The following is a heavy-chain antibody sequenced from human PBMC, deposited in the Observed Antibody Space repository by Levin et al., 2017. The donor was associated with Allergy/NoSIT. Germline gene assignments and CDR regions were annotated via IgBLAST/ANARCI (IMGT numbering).Heavy chain of an antibody. J-gene: IGHJ4*02. Sequence: GESLKISCAASGFSFSVYWMHWVRQVPGKGLVWVSRINSDESSTSYADSVKGRFTISRDNAKNTLYLQMNSLRAEDTAVYYCAKGSGSMSGGPFDHWGQGTLVTVSS. CDR3: AKGSGSMSGGPFDH. CDR1: GFSFSVYW. CDR2: INSDESST. D-gene: IGHD3-10*01. V-gene: IGHV3-74*01.